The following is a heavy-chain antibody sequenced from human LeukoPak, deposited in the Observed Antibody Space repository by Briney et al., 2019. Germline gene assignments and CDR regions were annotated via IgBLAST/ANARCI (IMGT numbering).Heavy chain of an antibody. V-gene: IGHV4-59*01. J-gene: IGHJ4*02. D-gene: IGHD6-19*01. CDR2: VLHSGLT. CDR3: ARSRKQLLSPYFAY. Sequence: PSETLSLTCSVSGGSISSFYWSWIRQPPGKELEWIGYVLHSGLTNYNPSLRGRVTISRDMSKNQFSLDLTSVTAADTAVYYCARSRKQLLSPYFAYWGQGHLVSVSS. CDR1: GGSISSFY.